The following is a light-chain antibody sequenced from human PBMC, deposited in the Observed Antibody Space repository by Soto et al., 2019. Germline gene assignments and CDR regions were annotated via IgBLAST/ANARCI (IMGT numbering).Light chain of an antibody. CDR2: EVS. CDR1: SSDVGGYNF. V-gene: IGLV2-14*01. CDR3: NSYTSSRTLV. Sequence: QSALTQPASVSGSPGQSITISCTGTSSDVGGYNFVSWYQQHPGKAPKLMIYEVSNRPSGVSNRFSGSKSGNTASLTISGLQAEDEADYYCNSYTSSRTLVFGGGTKLTV. J-gene: IGLJ3*02.